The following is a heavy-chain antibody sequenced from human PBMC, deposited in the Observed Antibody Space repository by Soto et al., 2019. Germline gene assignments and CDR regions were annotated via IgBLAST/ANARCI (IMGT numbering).Heavy chain of an antibody. D-gene: IGHD2-15*01. V-gene: IGHV3-33*01. Sequence: QVQLVESGGGVVQPGRSLRLSCAASGFTFSSYGMHWVRQAPGKGLEWVAVIWYDGSNKYYADSVKGRFTISRDNSKNTLYLQMNSLRAEDTAVSYCARERVAAAMRYGMDVWGQGTTVTVSS. J-gene: IGHJ6*02. CDR3: ARERVAAAMRYGMDV. CDR2: IWYDGSNK. CDR1: GFTFSSYG.